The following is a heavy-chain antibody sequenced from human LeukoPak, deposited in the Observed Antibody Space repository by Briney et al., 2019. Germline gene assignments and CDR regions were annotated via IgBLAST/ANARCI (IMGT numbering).Heavy chain of an antibody. CDR3: ARDTTPTLNWFDP. J-gene: IGHJ5*02. CDR2: INPNSGGT. D-gene: IGHD1-14*01. CDR1: GYTFTGYY. Sequence: ASVKVSCKASGYTFTGYYMHWVRQAPGQGLEWMGWINPNSGGTNYAQKFQGRVTMTRDTSISTAYMELSRLRFDDTAVYYCARDTTPTLNWFDPWGQGTLVTVSS. V-gene: IGHV1-2*02.